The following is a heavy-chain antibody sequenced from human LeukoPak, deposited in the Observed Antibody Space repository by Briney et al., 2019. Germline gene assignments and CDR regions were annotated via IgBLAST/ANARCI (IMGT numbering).Heavy chain of an antibody. J-gene: IGHJ4*02. V-gene: IGHV4-59*12. CDR1: DGSISSYY. CDR2: IYYSGST. CDR3: ASSGNADYFDY. D-gene: IGHD4-23*01. Sequence: SETLSLTCTVSDGSISSYYWSWIRQPPGKGLEWIGYIYYSGSTNYNPSLKSRVTISVDTSKNQFSLKLSSVTAADTAVYYCASSGNADYFDYWGQGTLVTVSS.